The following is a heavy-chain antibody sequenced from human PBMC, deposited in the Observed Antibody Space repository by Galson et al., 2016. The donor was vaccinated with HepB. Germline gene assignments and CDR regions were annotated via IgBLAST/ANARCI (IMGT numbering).Heavy chain of an antibody. CDR1: DDSISSDY. D-gene: IGHD2-8*02. CDR2: IDNTGST. V-gene: IGHV4-59*01. CDR3: ARESRWTYWSFDY. J-gene: IGHJ4*02. Sequence: SETLSLTCTVSDDSISSDYWNWIRQPPGKGLEWLGYIDNTGSTTYNPSLGSRVTISVDMSKNQFSLRLTSVTAADTAMYYCARESRWTYWSFDYWGQGTLVTVSS.